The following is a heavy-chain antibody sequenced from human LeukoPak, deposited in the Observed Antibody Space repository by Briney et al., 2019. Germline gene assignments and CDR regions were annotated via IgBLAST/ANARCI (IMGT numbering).Heavy chain of an antibody. J-gene: IGHJ5*02. V-gene: IGHV1-69*02. Sequence: SVKVSCKASGGTFTSYTISWVRQAPGQGLEWMGRIIPILGIANYAQKFQGRVTITADKSTSTAYMELSSLRSEDTAVYYCARGPAGLYNWFDPWGQGTLVTVSS. CDR1: GGTFTSYT. CDR2: IIPILGIA. CDR3: ARGPAGLYNWFDP. D-gene: IGHD6-19*01.